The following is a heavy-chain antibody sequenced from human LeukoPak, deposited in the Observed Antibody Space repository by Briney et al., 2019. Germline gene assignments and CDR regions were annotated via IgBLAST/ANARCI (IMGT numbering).Heavy chain of an antibody. CDR3: ARDQNYYDPTSYYGIDN. V-gene: IGHV1-2*02. CDR2: INPNNGAT. CDR1: RYSFTGYY. J-gene: IGHJ4*02. D-gene: IGHD3-22*01. Sequence: ASVKVSCKASRYSFTGYYIHWVRQAPGQGLEWMGWINPNNGATNYAQKFQDRVTMTSDTSISTAYMELSRLRSDDTALYYCARDQNYYDPTSYYGIDNWGQGTLVTVSS.